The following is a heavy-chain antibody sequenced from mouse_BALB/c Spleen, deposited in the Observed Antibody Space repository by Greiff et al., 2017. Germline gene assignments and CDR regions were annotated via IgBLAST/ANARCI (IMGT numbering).Heavy chain of an antibody. CDR1: GYTFSSYW. J-gene: IGHJ3*01. Sequence: QVQLKESGAELMKPGASVKISCKATGYTFSSYWIEWVKQRPGHGLEWIGEILPGSGSTNYNEKFKGKATFTADTSSNTAYMQLSSLTSEDSAVYYCARGRTMITGFAYWGQGTLVTVSA. V-gene: IGHV1-9*01. CDR2: ILPGSGST. CDR3: ARGRTMITGFAY. D-gene: IGHD2-4*01.